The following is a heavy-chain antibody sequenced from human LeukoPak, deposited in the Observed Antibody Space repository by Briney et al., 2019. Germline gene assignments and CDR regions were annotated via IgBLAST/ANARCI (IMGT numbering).Heavy chain of an antibody. V-gene: IGHV3-23*01. Sequence: PGGSLRLSCAASGFTFSSYAMSWVRQAPGKGLEWVSAIGGSGGSTYYADSVKGRFTISRDNSKNTLYLQMNSLRAEDTAVYYCAQGYSYGFDYWGQGTLVTVSS. CDR3: AQGYSYGFDY. J-gene: IGHJ4*02. D-gene: IGHD5-18*01. CDR1: GFTFSSYA. CDR2: IGGSGGST.